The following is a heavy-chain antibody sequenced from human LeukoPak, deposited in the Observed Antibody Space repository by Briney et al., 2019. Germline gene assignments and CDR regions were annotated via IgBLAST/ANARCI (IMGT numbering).Heavy chain of an antibody. CDR2: INWNGGST. CDR1: GFTFDDYG. J-gene: IGHJ4*02. D-gene: IGHD3-16*02. CDR3: ARAWDYDYVWGSYRPPFDY. Sequence: RPGGSLRLSCAASGFTFDDYGMSWVRQAPGKGLEWVSGINWNGGSTGYADSVKGRFTISRDNAKNSLYLQMNSLRAEDTALYYCARAWDYDYVWGSYRPPFDYWGQGTLVTVSS. V-gene: IGHV3-20*04.